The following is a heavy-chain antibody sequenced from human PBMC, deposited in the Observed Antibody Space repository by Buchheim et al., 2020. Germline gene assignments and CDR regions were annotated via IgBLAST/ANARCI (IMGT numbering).Heavy chain of an antibody. CDR2: INSDGTTT. Sequence: EVQLVESGGGLVQPGGSLRLSCAAFGMTLSNHWMHWVRQAPGKGLVWVSRINSDGTTTTYADSVKGRFTISRDNGKNTLSLQLSGLRAEDTAVYYCTTLITWGNFDYWGHGTL. D-gene: IGHD3-16*01. CDR1: GMTLSNHW. J-gene: IGHJ4*01. CDR3: TTLITWGNFDY. V-gene: IGHV3-74*01.